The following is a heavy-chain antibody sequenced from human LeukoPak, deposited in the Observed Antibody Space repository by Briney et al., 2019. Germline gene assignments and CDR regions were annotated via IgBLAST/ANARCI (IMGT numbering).Heavy chain of an antibody. CDR2: ISGSGGST. CDR1: GLTFSSYA. D-gene: IGHD5-18*01. Sequence: PGGSLRLSCAASGLTFSSYAMSWVRQAPGKGLEWVSAISGSGGSTYYADSVRGRFTISRDNSKNTLYLQMNSLRAEDTAVYYCAKRFSGYSYGGFGYWGQGTLVTVSS. J-gene: IGHJ4*02. V-gene: IGHV3-23*01. CDR3: AKRFSGYSYGGFGY.